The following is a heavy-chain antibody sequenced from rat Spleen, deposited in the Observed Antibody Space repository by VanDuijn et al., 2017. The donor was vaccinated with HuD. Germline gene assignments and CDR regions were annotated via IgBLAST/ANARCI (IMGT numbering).Heavy chain of an antibody. V-gene: IGHV5-27*01. Sequence: EVQLVESGGGLVQPGRSMKLSCAASGFTFSNYDMAWVRQAPGKGLEWVASITNTGGSTYYSDSVKGRFTISRDNAKSTLYLQMNSLRSEDTATYYCTTGVMDAWGQGASVTVSS. CDR3: TTGVMDA. J-gene: IGHJ4*01. CDR1: GFTFSNYD. CDR2: ITNTGGST.